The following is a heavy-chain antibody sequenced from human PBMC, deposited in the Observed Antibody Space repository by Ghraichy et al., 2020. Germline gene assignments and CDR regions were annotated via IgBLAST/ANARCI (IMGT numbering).Heavy chain of an antibody. J-gene: IGHJ1*01. Sequence: GGSLRLSCAASGFTFSSYGMHWVRQAPGKGLEWVAVISTDGSTTHYADSVKGRFSITRDNSKNTLYLQMNSLGAEDTAVYYCAQIRTSHSWYPYFQQGGQGTLVTVSS. CDR3: AQIRTSHSWYPYFQQ. V-gene: IGHV3-30*18. D-gene: IGHD6-13*01. CDR2: ISTDGSTT. CDR1: GFTFSSYG.